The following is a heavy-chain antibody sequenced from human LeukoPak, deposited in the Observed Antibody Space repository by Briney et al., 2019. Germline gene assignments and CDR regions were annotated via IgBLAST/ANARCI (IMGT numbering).Heavy chain of an antibody. CDR2: ISGSGGST. CDR3: AKFTGATAPRRPFDI. CDR1: GFTLSSYA. V-gene: IGHV3-23*01. J-gene: IGHJ3*02. Sequence: GGSLRLSCAASGFTLSSYAMSWVRQAPGKGLEWISGISGSGGSTYYADSVKGRFTISRDNSKDTLYLQMNSLRAEDTAVYYCAKFTGATAPRRPFDIWGQGTMVTVSS. D-gene: IGHD4-23*01.